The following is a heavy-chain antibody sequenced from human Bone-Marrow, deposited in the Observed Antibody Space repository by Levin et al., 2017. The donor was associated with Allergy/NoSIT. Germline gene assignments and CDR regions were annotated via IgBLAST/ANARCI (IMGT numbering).Heavy chain of an antibody. CDR1: GFTVSSHY. Sequence: GESLKISCAASGFTVSSHYMRWVRQAPGKGLEWVSIIYSGGTTHYADSVKGRFTISRDDSKNTLYLQMNSLRVDDTAGYYCASRNAWHEGGDYWGQGTLVTVSS. CDR3: ASRNAWHEGGDY. V-gene: IGHV3-53*01. J-gene: IGHJ4*02. CDR2: IYSGGTT. D-gene: IGHD2-2*01.